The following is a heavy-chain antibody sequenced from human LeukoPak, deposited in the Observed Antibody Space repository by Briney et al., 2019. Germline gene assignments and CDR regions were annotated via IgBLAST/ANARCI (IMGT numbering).Heavy chain of an antibody. CDR1: GGSISSYY. CDR2: IYTSEST. CDR3: ARAGSMVRGVTLYYYYYYMDV. J-gene: IGHJ6*03. V-gene: IGHV4-4*07. D-gene: IGHD3-10*01. Sequence: PSETLSLTCTVSGGSISSYYWSWIRQPAGKGLEWIGRIYTSESTNYNPSLKSRVTMSVDTSKNQFSLKLTSVTAADTAVYYCARAGSMVRGVTLYYYYYYMDVWGKGTTVTVSS.